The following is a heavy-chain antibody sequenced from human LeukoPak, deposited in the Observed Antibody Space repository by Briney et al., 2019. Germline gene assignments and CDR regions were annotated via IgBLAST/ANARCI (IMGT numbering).Heavy chain of an antibody. CDR3: ARESGGNTPYCFDY. Sequence: PGRSLRLSCAASGFTFSTYALHWVRQAPGKGLEWVAVISYDDGSNKYYADSVKGRFTISRDNSKNTLYLQMNSLRTEDTAVYYCARESGGNTPYCFDYWGQGTLVTVSS. D-gene: IGHD2-2*02. J-gene: IGHJ4*02. V-gene: IGHV3-30*04. CDR2: ISYDDGSNK. CDR1: GFTFSTYA.